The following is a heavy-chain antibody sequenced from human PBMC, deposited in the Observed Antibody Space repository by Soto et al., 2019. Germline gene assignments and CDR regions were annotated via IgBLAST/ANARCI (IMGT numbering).Heavy chain of an antibody. V-gene: IGHV1-18*01. Sequence: QVQLVQSGAEVMKPGASVKVSCKASGYTFTSYGISWVRQAPGQGLEWMGWISAYNGNTNYAQKLQGRVTMTTDTSTSTAYMELRSLRSDDTAVYYCASGGIAVAGTIYYYYYGMDVWGQGTTVTVSS. CDR1: GYTFTSYG. D-gene: IGHD6-19*01. J-gene: IGHJ6*02. CDR2: ISAYNGNT. CDR3: ASGGIAVAGTIYYYYYGMDV.